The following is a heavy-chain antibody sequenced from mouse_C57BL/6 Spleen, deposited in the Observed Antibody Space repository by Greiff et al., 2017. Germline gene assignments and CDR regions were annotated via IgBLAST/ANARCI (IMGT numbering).Heavy chain of an antibody. Sequence: VQLQQSGPELVKPGASVKISCKASGYSFTGYYMNWVKQSPEKSLEWIGEINPSTGGTTYNQKFKAKATLTVDKSSSTAYMQLKSLTSEDSAVYYCARSGDGYYHFDYWGQGTTLTVSA. J-gene: IGHJ2*01. D-gene: IGHD2-3*01. CDR2: INPSTGGT. CDR3: ARSGDGYYHFDY. CDR1: GYSFTGYY. V-gene: IGHV1-42*01.